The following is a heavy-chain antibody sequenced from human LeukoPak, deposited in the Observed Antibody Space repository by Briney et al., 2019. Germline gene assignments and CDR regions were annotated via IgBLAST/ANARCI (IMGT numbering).Heavy chain of an antibody. Sequence: AASVKVSCKASGGTFSTSAISWVRQAPGQGLEWMGGLIPILSTTISAQKFQGRVTISADESTRTAYMELRTLRSEDTAVYYCAMGIGNWFDPWGQGTLVTVSS. CDR1: GGTFSTSA. D-gene: IGHD1-26*01. CDR3: AMGIGNWFDP. V-gene: IGHV1-69*13. J-gene: IGHJ5*02. CDR2: LIPILSTT.